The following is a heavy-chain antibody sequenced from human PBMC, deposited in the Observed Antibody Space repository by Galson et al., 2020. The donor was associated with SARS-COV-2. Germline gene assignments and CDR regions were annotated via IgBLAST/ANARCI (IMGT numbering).Heavy chain of an antibody. D-gene: IGHD6-19*01. Sequence: SETLSLTCAVYGVSFSGYYWSWIRQPPGKGLEWIGEINHSGSTNYNPSLKSRVTISVDTSKNQFSLKLSSVTAADTAVYYCARVPPGMAVAGRYYYYYMDVWGKGTTVTVSS. CDR1: GVSFSGYY. CDR2: INHSGST. CDR3: ARVPPGMAVAGRYYYYYMDV. V-gene: IGHV4-34*01. J-gene: IGHJ6*03.